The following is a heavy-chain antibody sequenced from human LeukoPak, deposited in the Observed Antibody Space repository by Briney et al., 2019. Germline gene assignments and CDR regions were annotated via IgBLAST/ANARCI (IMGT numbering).Heavy chain of an antibody. CDR3: ARGDSSGYYPW. CDR2: INHSGST. V-gene: IGHV4-34*01. Sequence: SSETLSLTCAVYGGSFSGYNWSWIRQPPGKGLEWIGEINHSGSTNYNPPLKSRVTISVDTSKNQFSLKLSSVTAADTAVYYCARGDSSGYYPWGGQGTQVTVSS. J-gene: IGHJ4*02. CDR1: GGSFSGYN. D-gene: IGHD3-22*01.